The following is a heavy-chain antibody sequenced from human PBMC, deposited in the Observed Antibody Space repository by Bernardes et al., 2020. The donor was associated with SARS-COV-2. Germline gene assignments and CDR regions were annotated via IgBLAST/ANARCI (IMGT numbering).Heavy chain of an antibody. D-gene: IGHD6-19*01. V-gene: IGHV1-2*02. Sequence: ASVKVSCKPSGYTLTGHYIHWVRQTPGQGLEWMGWVNLNSGDTNYGQKFQGRVTMTRDTSISTAYMDLSRLRFDDTAIYYCANFKGLAGTLWGQGTLVTVSS. CDR3: ANFKGLAGTL. CDR2: VNLNSGDT. CDR1: GYTLTGHY. J-gene: IGHJ4*02.